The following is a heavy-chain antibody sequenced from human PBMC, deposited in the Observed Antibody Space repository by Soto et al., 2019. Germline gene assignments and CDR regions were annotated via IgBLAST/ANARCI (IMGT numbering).Heavy chain of an antibody. CDR2: ISSSSSYI. D-gene: IGHD6-6*01. V-gene: IGHV3-21*01. Sequence: PGGSLRLPCAASGFTFSSYSMNWVRQAPGKGLEWVSSISSSSSYIYYADSVKGRFTISRDNAKNSLYLQMNSLRAADTAVYYCARTLEGYSSSRYYFDYWGQGTLVTVSS. CDR3: ARTLEGYSSSRYYFDY. CDR1: GFTFSSYS. J-gene: IGHJ4*02.